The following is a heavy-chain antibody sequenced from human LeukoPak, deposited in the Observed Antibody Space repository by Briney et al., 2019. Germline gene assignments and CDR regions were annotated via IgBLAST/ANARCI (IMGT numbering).Heavy chain of an antibody. J-gene: IGHJ4*02. V-gene: IGHV3-69-1*02. Sequence: GGSLRLSCSASGFTFSDYDMTCVPPAPGEGLEWVSSISGLSSHIYYGDSVKGRFSISRDNAKNSLYLQMNSLGAEDTAVYYCGRAFPPLRTSSAGDLWGQGTLVTVSS. D-gene: IGHD3-16*01. CDR1: GFTFSDYD. CDR3: GRAFPPLRTSSAGDL. CDR2: ISGLSSHI.